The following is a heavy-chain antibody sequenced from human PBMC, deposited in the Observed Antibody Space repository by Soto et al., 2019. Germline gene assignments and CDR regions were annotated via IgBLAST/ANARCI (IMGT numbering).Heavy chain of an antibody. V-gene: IGHV2-5*05. D-gene: IGHD2-21*02. J-gene: IGHJ4*02. Sequence: QITLRESGPALVKPTQTLTLTCTFSGFSLTTSGEAVAWIRQPPGKALEWLGIIYWDDDKRYGPSLSNRITFTKDTSKNQVFLSMADVDPSDTATYYCAHTVAGTSGRDLDYWGQGTRVTVSS. CDR3: AHTVAGTSGRDLDY. CDR2: IYWDDDK. CDR1: GFSLTTSGEA.